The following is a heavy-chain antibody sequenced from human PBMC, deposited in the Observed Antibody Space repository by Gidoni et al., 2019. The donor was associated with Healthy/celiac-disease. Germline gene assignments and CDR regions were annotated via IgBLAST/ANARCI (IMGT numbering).Heavy chain of an antibody. Sequence: QVQLVESGGGVVQPGRSLRLSCAASGFTFSSYAMHWVRQAPGKGLEWVAVISYDGSNKYYADSVKGRFTISRDNSKNTLYLQMNSLRAEDTAVYYCARDRGYFDCFTLGYYGMDVWGQGTTVTVSS. V-gene: IGHV3-30*01. J-gene: IGHJ6*02. CDR2: ISYDGSNK. CDR3: ARDRGYFDCFTLGYYGMDV. D-gene: IGHD3-9*01. CDR1: GFTFSSYA.